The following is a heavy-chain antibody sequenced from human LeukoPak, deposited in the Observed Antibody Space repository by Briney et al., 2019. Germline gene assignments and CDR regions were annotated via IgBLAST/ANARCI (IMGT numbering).Heavy chain of an antibody. CDR2: IYYTGTT. D-gene: IGHD6-19*01. Sequence: KPSETLSLTCTVSGGSISSGDYYWGWIRQPPGKGLEWIGYIYYTGTTYYSPSLKSRVTISVDTSKNQFSLKLGSVTAADTAVYYCATDVAVAGTGAFDIWGQGTMVTVSS. J-gene: IGHJ3*02. CDR1: GGSISSGDYY. V-gene: IGHV4-30-4*08. CDR3: ATDVAVAGTGAFDI.